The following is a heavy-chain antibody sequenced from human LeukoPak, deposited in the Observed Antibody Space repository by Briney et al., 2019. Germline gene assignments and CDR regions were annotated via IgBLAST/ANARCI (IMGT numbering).Heavy chain of an antibody. V-gene: IGHV3-7*01. CDR2: IKDDGSRK. CDR3: ARDVGDPVRFDY. J-gene: IGHJ4*02. D-gene: IGHD2-21*02. CDR1: GFSFSNYW. Sequence: GGSLRLSCAASGFSFSNYWMNWVRQAPGKWLEWVADIKDDGSRKYYVDSVKGRFTISRNNAENSLYLQMDSLRVEDTAVYYCARDVGDPVRFDYWGQGTLVTVSS.